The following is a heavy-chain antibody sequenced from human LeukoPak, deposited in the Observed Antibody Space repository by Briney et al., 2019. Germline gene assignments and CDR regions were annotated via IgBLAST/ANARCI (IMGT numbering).Heavy chain of an antibody. D-gene: IGHD4-17*01. J-gene: IGHJ6*02. CDR2: IYYTGTT. CDR1: GGSISTYY. V-gene: IGHV4-59*01. CDR3: AREDPHITVPEGMDV. Sequence: SETLSLTCSVSGGSISTYYWSWIRQPPGKGLEWIGYIYYTGTTNYNPSLRSRLTISVDTSRNQFSLRLSSVTAADTAVYYCAREDPHITVPEGMDVWGHGTTVIVSS.